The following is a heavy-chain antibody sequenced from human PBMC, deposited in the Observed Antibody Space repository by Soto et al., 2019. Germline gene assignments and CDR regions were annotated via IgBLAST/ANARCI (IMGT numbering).Heavy chain of an antibody. Sequence: GASVKVSCKASGYTFTSYAINWVRQATGQGLEWMGWMNPNSGNTGYAQKFQGRVTMTRNTSISTAYMELSSLRSEDTAVYYCARGLVRYCSSTSCSMRMDVWGQGTTVTVSS. J-gene: IGHJ6*02. V-gene: IGHV1-8*01. CDR3: ARGLVRYCSSTSCSMRMDV. CDR2: MNPNSGNT. CDR1: GYTFTSYA. D-gene: IGHD2-2*01.